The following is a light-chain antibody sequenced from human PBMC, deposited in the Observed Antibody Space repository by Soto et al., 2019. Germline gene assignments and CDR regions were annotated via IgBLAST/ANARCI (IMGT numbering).Light chain of an antibody. V-gene: IGLV2-23*01. CDR3: CSYAGSSTWV. Sequence: QSALTQPASVSGSPGQSITISCTGTSSDVGSYNLVSWYQQHPGKAPKLMIYEGSKRPSGVSNRFSGSKSGNTASLTISGLLAEDEADYYCCSYAGSSTWVFGGGTKLTV. J-gene: IGLJ3*02. CDR2: EGS. CDR1: SSDVGSYNL.